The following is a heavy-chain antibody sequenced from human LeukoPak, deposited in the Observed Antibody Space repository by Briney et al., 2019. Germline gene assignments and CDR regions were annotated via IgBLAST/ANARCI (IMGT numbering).Heavy chain of an antibody. CDR2: INHSGST. J-gene: IGHJ3*02. D-gene: IGHD3-22*01. CDR3: ARGRAHYYDSSGLATPAFDI. CDR1: GFTFSSYA. V-gene: IGHV4-34*01. Sequence: SGGSLRLSCAASGFTFSSYAMSWIRQPPGKGLEWIGEINHSGSTNYNPSLKSRVTISVDTSKNQFSLKLSSVTAADTAVYYCARGRAHYYDSSGLATPAFDIWGQGTMVTVSS.